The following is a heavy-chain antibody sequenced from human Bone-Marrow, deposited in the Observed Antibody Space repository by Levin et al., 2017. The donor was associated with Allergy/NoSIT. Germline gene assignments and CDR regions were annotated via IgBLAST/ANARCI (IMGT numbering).Heavy chain of an antibody. D-gene: IGHD6-13*01. J-gene: IGHJ3*02. CDR1: GFTFSSYA. CDR3: AKTSPDCTSWLGAFDI. Sequence: PGGSLRLSCAASGFTFSSYAMAWVRQAPGKGLESVSVITTTGGSAYGDSVKGRFTTSRDNSKNTLYLHMSSLSAEDTGVYHSAKTSPDCTSWLGAFDIWGQGTMVTVSS. V-gene: IGHV3-23*01. CDR2: ITTTGGSA.